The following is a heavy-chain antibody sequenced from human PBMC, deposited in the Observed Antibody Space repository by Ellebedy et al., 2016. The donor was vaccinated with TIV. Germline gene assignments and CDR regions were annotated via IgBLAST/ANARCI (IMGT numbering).Heavy chain of an antibody. CDR3: ARGWFGSGMGV. D-gene: IGHD3-10*01. CDR2: TYYRSKWNN. CDR1: GDSVSTDIG. Sequence: SQTLSLTCVISGDSVSTDIGWSWIRQSPSRGLEWLGRTYYRSKWNNDYAVSLKSRITINPDTSKNLFSLQLNSVTPEDTAVYYCARGWFGSGMGVWGQGTTVTVSS. J-gene: IGHJ6*02. V-gene: IGHV6-1*01.